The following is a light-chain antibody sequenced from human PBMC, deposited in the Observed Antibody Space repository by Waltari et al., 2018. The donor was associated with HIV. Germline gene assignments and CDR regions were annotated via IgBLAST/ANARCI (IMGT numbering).Light chain of an antibody. J-gene: IGKJ5*01. CDR1: QDISNH. CDR2: DAS. V-gene: IGKV1-33*01. CDR3: QHYDDFPIT. Sequence: DIQMTQSPSSLSAYVGDRVTITCQASQDISNHLNWYQKKPGKAPRLQVFDASNVEAGVPSRFSGSGSGTEFTFTISDLQPEDVATYYCQHYDDFPITFGQGTRLEIK.